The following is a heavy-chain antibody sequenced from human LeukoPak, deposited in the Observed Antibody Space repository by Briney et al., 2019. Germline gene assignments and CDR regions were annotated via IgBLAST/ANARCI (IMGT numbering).Heavy chain of an antibody. V-gene: IGHV4-59*01. CDR1: GGSISSYY. Sequence: PSETLSLTCTVSGGSISSYYWSWIRQPPGKGLEWIGYIYYSGSTNYNPSLKSRVTISVDTSKNQFSLKLSSVTAADTAVYYCTGNYYGSGSYADFDYWGQGTLVTVSS. D-gene: IGHD3-10*01. CDR3: TGNYYGSGSYADFDY. J-gene: IGHJ4*02. CDR2: IYYSGST.